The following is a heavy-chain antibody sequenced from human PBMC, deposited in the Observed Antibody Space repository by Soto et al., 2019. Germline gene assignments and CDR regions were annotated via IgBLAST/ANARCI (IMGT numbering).Heavy chain of an antibody. CDR1: GYSFTSYW. Sequence: RGESLKISCKGSGYSFTSYWIGWVRQMPGKGLEWMGIIYPGDSDTRYSPSFQGQVTISADKSISTAYLQWSSLKASDTAMYYCARLSPVGATKPHFDYWGQGTLVTVSS. D-gene: IGHD1-26*01. CDR3: ARLSPVGATKPHFDY. CDR2: IYPGDSDT. V-gene: IGHV5-51*01. J-gene: IGHJ4*02.